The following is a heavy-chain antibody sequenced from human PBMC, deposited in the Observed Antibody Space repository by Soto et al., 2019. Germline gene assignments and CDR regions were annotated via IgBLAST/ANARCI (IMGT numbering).Heavy chain of an antibody. J-gene: IGHJ5*02. V-gene: IGHV3-64D*08. CDR1: GFTFSSYA. Sequence: GGSLRLSCSASGFTFSSYAMHWVRQAPGKGLEYVSAISSNGGSTYYADSVKGRFTISRDNSKNTLYLQMSSLRAEDTAVYYCVKEGAYYVQSWFDPWGQGTLVTVSS. CDR2: ISSNGGST. CDR3: VKEGAYYVQSWFDP. D-gene: IGHD3-22*01.